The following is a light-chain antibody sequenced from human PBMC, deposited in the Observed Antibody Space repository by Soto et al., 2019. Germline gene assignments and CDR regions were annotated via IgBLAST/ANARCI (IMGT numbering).Light chain of an antibody. CDR1: RSDVGAYNY. J-gene: IGLJ1*01. CDR2: EVS. V-gene: IGLV2-8*01. CDR3: TSYAGTYSFFYV. Sequence: QSALTQPPSASGSPGQSVTISCTGNRSDVGAYNYVSWYQQLPGKAPKLIIYEVSKRPSGVPDRFSGSKSGNTASLTVSGLQAEDEAYYYCTSYAGTYSFFYVFGTGTKVTVL.